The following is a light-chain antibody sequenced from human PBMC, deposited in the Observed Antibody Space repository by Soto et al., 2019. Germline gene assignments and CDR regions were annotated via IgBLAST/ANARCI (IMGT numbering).Light chain of an antibody. CDR2: DVN. V-gene: IGLV2-14*01. CDR3: TSYASGSSHVV. CDR1: SSDIGGYDY. Sequence: QSVLTQPASVSGSPGQSITLSCTGTSSDIGGYDYVSWYQRHPGKAPKLIIYDVNNRPSGVSNHFSGSKSGNTAVLTISGLQAEDEADYYCTSYASGSSHVVFGGGTKLTVL. J-gene: IGLJ2*01.